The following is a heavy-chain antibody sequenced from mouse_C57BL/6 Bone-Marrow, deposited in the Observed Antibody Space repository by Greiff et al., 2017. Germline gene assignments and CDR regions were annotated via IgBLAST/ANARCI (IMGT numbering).Heavy chain of an antibody. CDR2: IRLKSDNYAT. J-gene: IGHJ2*01. CDR1: GFTFSNYW. D-gene: IGHD1-1*01. Sequence: EVMLVESGGGLVQPGGSMKLSCVASGFTFSNYWMNWVRQSPEKGLEWVAQIRLKSDNYATHYAESVKGRFTISRDDSKSSVYLQMNNLRAEDTGIYYCTGAPITTVVAFDYWGQGTTLTVSS. V-gene: IGHV6-3*01. CDR3: TGAPITTVVAFDY.